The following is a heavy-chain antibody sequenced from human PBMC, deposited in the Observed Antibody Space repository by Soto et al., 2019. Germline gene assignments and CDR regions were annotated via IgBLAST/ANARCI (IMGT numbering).Heavy chain of an antibody. V-gene: IGHV3-30*18. CDR3: AKGNDLPAY. CDR1: GFSFSSFG. Sequence: GGSLRLSCAASGFSFSSFGMHWVRQAPGKGLEWVAFNSYDGSNKYYADSVKGRFTISRDNAKNSLYLQMNSLRAEDTAVYYCAKGNDLPAYWGRGTLVTVSS. CDR2: NSYDGSNK. J-gene: IGHJ4*02. D-gene: IGHD1-1*01.